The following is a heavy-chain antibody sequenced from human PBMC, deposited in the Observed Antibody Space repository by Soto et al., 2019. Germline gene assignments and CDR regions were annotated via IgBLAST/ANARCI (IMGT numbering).Heavy chain of an antibody. CDR2: INHTGGT. V-gene: IGHV4-39*07. D-gene: IGHD3-3*01. Sequence: PSETLSLTCTLSGDSITWTSCYWGWIRQPPGKGLEWIGEINHTGGTHYNPSLKSRVTMSVDTSKNQFSLRLSSVTAADTTIYYCATRITVFGLLIPPFDPWGQGTQVTVSS. J-gene: IGHJ5*02. CDR1: GDSITWTSCY. CDR3: ATRITVFGLLIPPFDP.